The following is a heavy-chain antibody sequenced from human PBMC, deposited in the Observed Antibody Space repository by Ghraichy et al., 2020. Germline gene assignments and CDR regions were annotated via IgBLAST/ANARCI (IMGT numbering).Heavy chain of an antibody. J-gene: IGHJ4*02. CDR1: GFTFSDSW. V-gene: IGHV3-7*01. D-gene: IGHD3-22*01. CDR2: IKQDGSQR. Sequence: GSLRLSCAASGFTFSDSWMSWVRQAPGKGLEWVANIKQDGSQRYYVDSVKDRFTISRDNAKSSLFLQMDSLRAEDTAVYYCARDLFYFDSSGYYASDYWGQGTLVTVSS. CDR3: ARDLFYFDSSGYYASDY.